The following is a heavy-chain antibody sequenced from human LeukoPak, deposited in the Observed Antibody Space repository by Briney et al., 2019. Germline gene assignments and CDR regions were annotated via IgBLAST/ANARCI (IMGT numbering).Heavy chain of an antibody. CDR1: GFTFSSYS. Sequence: GGSLRLSCAASGFTFSSYSMNWVRQVPGKGLEWVSYISSSSSTIYYADSVKGRFTISRDDAKNSLYLQMNSLRAEDTAMYYCARDSEGYQLLKGFDYWGQGTLVTVSS. D-gene: IGHD2-2*01. V-gene: IGHV3-48*04. J-gene: IGHJ4*02. CDR2: ISSSSSTI. CDR3: ARDSEGYQLLKGFDY.